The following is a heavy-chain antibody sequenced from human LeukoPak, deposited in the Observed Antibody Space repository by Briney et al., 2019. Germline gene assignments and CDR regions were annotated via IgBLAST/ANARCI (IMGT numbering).Heavy chain of an antibody. D-gene: IGHD6-13*01. J-gene: IGHJ5*02. CDR2: ISGSGGGT. CDR3: AKDRPYISSWYGCSTP. CDR1: GFTFSSYA. Sequence: PGGSLRLSCAASGFTFSSYAMSWVRQAPGKGLEWVSTISGSGGGTYYADSVKGRFTISRDNSRNTLSLQMHSLRADDTAVYYCAKDRPYISSWYGCSTPWGQGTLVTVSS. V-gene: IGHV3-23*01.